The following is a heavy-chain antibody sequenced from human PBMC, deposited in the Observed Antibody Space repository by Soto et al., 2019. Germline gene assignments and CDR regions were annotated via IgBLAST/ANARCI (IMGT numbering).Heavy chain of an antibody. CDR3: ASITPNNWFDP. Sequence: PSETLSLACTVSGGSISSYYWSWIRQPPGKGLEWIGYIYYSGSTNYNPSLKSRVTISVDTSKNQFSLKLSSVTAADTAVYYCASITPNNWFDPWGQATLVTVAS. CDR2: IYYSGST. J-gene: IGHJ5*02. V-gene: IGHV4-59*01. D-gene: IGHD1-20*01. CDR1: GGSISSYY.